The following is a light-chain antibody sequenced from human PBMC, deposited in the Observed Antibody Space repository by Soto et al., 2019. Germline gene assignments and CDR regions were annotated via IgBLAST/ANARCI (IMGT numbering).Light chain of an antibody. Sequence: QSVLTQPPSASGSPGQSVTISCTGTSSDVGGYNYVSWYQQHTGKAPKFWIFEVSRRPSGVPDRFSGAKSGNTASLTVSGLHVDDEADYYCSSYAGSNNPVIFGGGTKVTVL. CDR2: EVS. V-gene: IGLV2-8*01. CDR1: SSDVGGYNY. J-gene: IGLJ2*01. CDR3: SSYAGSNNPVI.